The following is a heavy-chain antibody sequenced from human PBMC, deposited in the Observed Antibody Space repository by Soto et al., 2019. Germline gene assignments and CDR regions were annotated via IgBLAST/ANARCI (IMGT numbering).Heavy chain of an antibody. CDR3: ARDKIKDVLTGYVAFDI. V-gene: IGHV3-48*01. D-gene: IGHD3-9*01. CDR2: ISSSRSTI. J-gene: IGHJ3*02. CDR1: GFTFSSYS. Sequence: EVQLVESGGGLVQPGGSLRLSCAASGFTFSSYSMNWVRQAPGKGLEWVSYISSSRSTIYYADSVKGRFTISRDNAKNSLYLQMNSLRAEDTAVYYCARDKIKDVLTGYVAFDIWGQGTMVTVSS.